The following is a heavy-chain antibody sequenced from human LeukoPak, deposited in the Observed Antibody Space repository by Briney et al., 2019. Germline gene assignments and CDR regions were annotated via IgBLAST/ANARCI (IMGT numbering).Heavy chain of an antibody. D-gene: IGHD4-17*01. CDR1: GDSISSSRYY. Sequence: PSETLSLTCTVSGDSISSSRYYWGWIRQPPGKGLERIGAISYSGTTYYTPSLKSRVTISVYKSGNLCSLKLSSVSAADAAVDYCARLNEWRGYGVYCKDYWGQGTLVTVSS. CDR3: ARLNEWRGYGVYCKDY. CDR2: ISYSGTT. V-gene: IGHV4-39*01. J-gene: IGHJ4*02.